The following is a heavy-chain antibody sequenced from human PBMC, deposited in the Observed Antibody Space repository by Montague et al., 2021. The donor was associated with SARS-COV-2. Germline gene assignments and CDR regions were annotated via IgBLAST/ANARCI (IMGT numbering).Heavy chain of an antibody. V-gene: IGHV4-39*01. D-gene: IGHD3-16*02. J-gene: IGHJ5*02. CDR2: VYYSGST. CDR1: GDSIRSSGYY. Sequence: SETLSLTCSVSGDSIRSSGYYWGWIRQPPGKGLEWIGTVYYSGSTNYNPSLKSRVTMPVDTSKNQFSLELRSVTAADTAGYYCASLGFVELWLNLGWFDPWGQGTLVTVSS. CDR3: ASLGFVELWLNLGWFDP.